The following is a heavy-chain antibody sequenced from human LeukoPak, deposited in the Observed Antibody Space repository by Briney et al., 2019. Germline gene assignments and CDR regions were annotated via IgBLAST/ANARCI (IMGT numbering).Heavy chain of an antibody. V-gene: IGHV3-23*01. J-gene: IGHJ4*02. CDR3: AKDRTDGSSWGSFDY. D-gene: IGHD6-13*01. Sequence: GGSLRLSCAASEFSFSSYAMSWVRQAPGKGLEWVSAIVGRGHSTYYADSVNGRFTISRDNSKNTVYLQMNSLRAEDTAVYYCAKDRTDGSSWGSFDYWGQGTLVTVSS. CDR1: EFSFSSYA. CDR2: IVGRGHST.